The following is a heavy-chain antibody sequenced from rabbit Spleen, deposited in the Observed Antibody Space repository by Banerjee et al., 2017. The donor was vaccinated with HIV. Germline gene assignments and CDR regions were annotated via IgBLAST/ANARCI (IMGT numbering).Heavy chain of an antibody. CDR2: IDVIKTGSS. CDR3: ARDAAGREDFNL. CDR1: GLDFSSRYW. Sequence: QSLEESGGDLVKPGASLTLTCKASGLDFSSRYWICWVRQAPGKGLEWIACIDVIKTGSSYYPDWAKGRFTISKTSSTTVTLQMTSLTAADTATYFCARDAAGREDFNLWGPGTLVTVS. J-gene: IGHJ4*01. V-gene: IGHV1S40*01. D-gene: IGHD4-2*01.